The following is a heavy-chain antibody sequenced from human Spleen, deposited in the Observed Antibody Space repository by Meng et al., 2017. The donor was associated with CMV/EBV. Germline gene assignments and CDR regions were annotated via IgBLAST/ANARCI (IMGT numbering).Heavy chain of an antibody. J-gene: IGHJ6*02. V-gene: IGHV3-30*02. CDR3: ATDMIVVPAPTSYYYGMDV. CDR1: GFTFSSYG. CDR2: ISYDGSNK. Sequence: GESLKISCAASGFTFSSYGMHWVRQAPGKGLEWVAFISYDGSNKQYADSVKGRFTISRDNSKNTLYLQMNSLRAEDTAVYYCATDMIVVPAPTSYYYGMDVWGQGTTVTVSS. D-gene: IGHD2-2*01.